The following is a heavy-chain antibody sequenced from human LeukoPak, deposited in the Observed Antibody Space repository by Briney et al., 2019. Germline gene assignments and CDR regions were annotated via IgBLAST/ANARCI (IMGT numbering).Heavy chain of an antibody. CDR3: SCSSTSCYR. J-gene: IGHJ4*02. CDR1: GGTFSSYA. D-gene: IGHD2-2*01. Sequence: GASVKVSCKASGGTFSSYAISWVRQAPGQGLEWMGRIIPIVGTANYAQKFQGRVTITTDESTSTAYMELSSLRSEDTAAYYCSCSSTSCYRWGQGTLVTVSS. V-gene: IGHV1-69*05. CDR2: IIPIVGTA.